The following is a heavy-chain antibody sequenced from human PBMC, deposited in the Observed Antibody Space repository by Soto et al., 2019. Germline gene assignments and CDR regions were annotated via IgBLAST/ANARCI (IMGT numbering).Heavy chain of an antibody. Sequence: QMQLVQSGAAVKKPGSSVKVSCKASGGTLSSFINYPINWVRQAPGQGLEWMGGLVPNVGTVNYAQKFQGRVTITADKSTGTAYMELSSLRSEDTALYYCARRDTSGFLRYFDNWGQGTLVTVSS. D-gene: IGHD3-3*01. CDR3: ARRDTSGFLRYFDN. CDR2: LVPNVGTV. V-gene: IGHV1-69*06. J-gene: IGHJ4*02. CDR1: GGTLSSFINYP.